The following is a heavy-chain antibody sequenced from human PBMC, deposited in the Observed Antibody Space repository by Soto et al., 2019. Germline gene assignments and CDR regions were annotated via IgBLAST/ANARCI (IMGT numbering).Heavy chain of an antibody. CDR2: IYYSGRT. J-gene: IGHJ4*02. CDR1: GGSISTGGYY. CDR3: ARGLSVTLFDN. Sequence: QVQLQESGPGLVKPSQTLSLTCTVSGGSISTGGYYWTWIRQHPGKGLEWIGYIYYSGRTYYNPPLKSRVTISVDTSKNQFSLKLSSVTAADTAVYYCARGLSVTLFDNWGQGTLVTVSS. D-gene: IGHD4-17*01. V-gene: IGHV4-31*03.